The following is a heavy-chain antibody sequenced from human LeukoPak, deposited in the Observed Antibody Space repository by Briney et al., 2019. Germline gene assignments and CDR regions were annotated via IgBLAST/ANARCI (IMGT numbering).Heavy chain of an antibody. J-gene: IGHJ4*02. V-gene: IGHV3-74*01. Sequence: PGGSLRLSCAASGFTFSSYWMHWVRQAPGKGLVWVSRINSDGSSTSYADSVKGRFTISRDNAKNTLYLQMNSLRAEDTAVYYCAKESDIEVVPAAIEYFDYWGQGTLVTVSS. CDR2: INSDGSST. CDR3: AKESDIEVVPAAIEYFDY. CDR1: GFTFSSYW. D-gene: IGHD2-2*01.